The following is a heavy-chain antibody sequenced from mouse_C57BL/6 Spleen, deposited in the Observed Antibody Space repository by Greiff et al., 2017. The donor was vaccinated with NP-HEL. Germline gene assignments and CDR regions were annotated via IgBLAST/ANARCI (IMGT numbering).Heavy chain of an antibody. CDR2: INPSDSDT. V-gene: IGHV1-74*01. D-gene: IGHD1-1*01. CDR3: ALAVVDYFDY. CDR1: GYTFTSYW. Sequence: QVQLQQPGAELVKPGASVKVSCKASGYTFTSYWMHWVKQRPGQGLEWIGRINPSDSDTNYNQTFKVKATLTVDKSASTAYMQLSSLTSEDSAVYYCALAVVDYFDYWGQGTTLTVSS. J-gene: IGHJ2*01.